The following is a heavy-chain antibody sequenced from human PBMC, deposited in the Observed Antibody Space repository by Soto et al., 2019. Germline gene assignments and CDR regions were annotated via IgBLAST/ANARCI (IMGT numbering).Heavy chain of an antibody. CDR1: GGSISSSNW. CDR2: IYHSGST. D-gene: IGHD1-26*01. CDR3: ARDLASGYGMDV. Sequence: QVQLQESGPGLVKPSGTLSLTCAVSGGSISSSNWWSWVRQPPGKGLEWIGEIYHSGSTNYNPSLKSRXXMXVXXSKNQVSLKLSSVTAADTAVYYCARDLASGYGMDVWGQGTTVTVSS. J-gene: IGHJ6*02. V-gene: IGHV4-4*02.